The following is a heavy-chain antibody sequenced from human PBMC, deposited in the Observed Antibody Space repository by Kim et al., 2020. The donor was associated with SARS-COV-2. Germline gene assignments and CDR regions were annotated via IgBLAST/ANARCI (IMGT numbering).Heavy chain of an antibody. V-gene: IGHV3-7*01. CDR3: ATDCSGGSCYSLVDY. Sequence: GGSLRLSCAASGFTFSSYWMSWVRQAPGKGLEWVANIKQDGSEKYYVDSVKGRFTISRDNAKNSLYLQMNSLRAEDTAVYYCATDCSGGSCYSLVDYWGQGTLVTVSS. CDR2: IKQDGSEK. D-gene: IGHD2-15*01. CDR1: GFTFSSYW. J-gene: IGHJ4*02.